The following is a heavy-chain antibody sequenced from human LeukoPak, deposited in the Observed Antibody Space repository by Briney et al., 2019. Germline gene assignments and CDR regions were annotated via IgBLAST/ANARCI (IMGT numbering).Heavy chain of an antibody. CDR3: AKADSGSYYGLGDYFAY. D-gene: IGHD1-26*01. CDR1: GFSYSSYG. CDR2: IRYDGSHK. J-gene: IGHJ4*02. V-gene: IGHV3-30*02. Sequence: GGSLRLSCAASGFSYSSYGMHWVRQAPGKGLEGVAFIRYDGSHKKYADSSKGRFTISRDNSKNTLYLQMNSLRAEDTAVYYCAKADSGSYYGLGDYFAYWGQGTLVTVSS.